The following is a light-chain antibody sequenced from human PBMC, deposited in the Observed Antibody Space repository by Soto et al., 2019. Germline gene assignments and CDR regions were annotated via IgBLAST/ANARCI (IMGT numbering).Light chain of an antibody. J-gene: IGKJ4*01. V-gene: IGKV1-39*01. CDR3: QQTYRLPPT. CDR1: QTISSS. Sequence: DIQMTQSPSSLSASVGDRVTITCRASQTISSSLNWYQKGPGTPPTLLSRGASSLPRGVPSRYSGGGSGRDFTLTIDSLQPEGFATYHCQQTYRLPPTFGEETKVDIK. CDR2: GAS.